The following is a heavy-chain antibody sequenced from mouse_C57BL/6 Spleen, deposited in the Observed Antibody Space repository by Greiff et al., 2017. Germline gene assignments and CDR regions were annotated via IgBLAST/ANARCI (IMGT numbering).Heavy chain of an antibody. V-gene: IGHV4-1*01. CDR3: ARVDYDYAWFAY. CDR2: INPDSSTI. D-gene: IGHD2-4*01. Sequence: EVHLVESGGGLVQPGGSLKLSCAASGIDFSRYWMSWVRRAPGKGLEWIGEINPDSSTINYAPSLKDKFIISRDNANNTLYLQMSKVRSEDTALYYCARVDYDYAWFAYWGQGTLVTVSA. CDR1: GIDFSRYW. J-gene: IGHJ3*01.